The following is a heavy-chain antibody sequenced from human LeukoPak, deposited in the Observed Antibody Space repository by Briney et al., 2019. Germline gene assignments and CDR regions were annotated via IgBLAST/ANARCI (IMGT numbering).Heavy chain of an antibody. CDR3: ARVRYYYGSGSYDAFDI. J-gene: IGHJ3*02. D-gene: IGHD3-10*01. V-gene: IGHV4-4*07. CDR1: GGSISSYY. Sequence: SETLSLTCTVSGGSISSYYWSWIRQPAGKGLEWIGRIYTSGSTNYNPSLKSRVTMSVDTSKNQFSPKLSSVTAADTAVYYCARVRYYYGSGSYDAFDIWGQGTMVTVSS. CDR2: IYTSGST.